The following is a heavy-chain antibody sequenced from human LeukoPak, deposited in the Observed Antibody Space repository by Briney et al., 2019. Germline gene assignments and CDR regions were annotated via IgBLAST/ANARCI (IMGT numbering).Heavy chain of an antibody. J-gene: IGHJ6*02. CDR1: GYTFSGYY. CDR3: VRDGGMDV. CDR2: INPNSGDT. V-gene: IGHV1-2*02. Sequence: ASVKASCKASGYTFSGYYMHWVRQAPGQGLEWMGWINPNSGDTNYAQKFQGRVTMTRDTSISTAYMELSRLTSDDTAVYFCVRDGGMDVWGQGTTVTVSS.